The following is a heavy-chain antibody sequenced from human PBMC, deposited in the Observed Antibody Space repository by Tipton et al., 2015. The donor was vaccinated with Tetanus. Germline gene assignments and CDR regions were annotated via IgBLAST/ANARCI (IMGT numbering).Heavy chain of an antibody. CDR1: GYTFTSYG. J-gene: IGHJ6*02. CDR3: ASGSSIRHGLDV. Sequence: QLVQSGPEVKKPGASVKVSCKASGYTFTSYGLNWVRKAAGRGFEWMGWLNPKTGSAAYAPSFQGRVTMTTNTSITTAFMEVTDLTYEDTAVYYCASGSSIRHGLDVWGHGTSVTVSS. D-gene: IGHD2-2*01. V-gene: IGHV1-8*01. CDR2: LNPKTGSA.